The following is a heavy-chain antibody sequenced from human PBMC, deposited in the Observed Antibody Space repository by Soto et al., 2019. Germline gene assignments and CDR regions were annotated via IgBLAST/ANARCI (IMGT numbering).Heavy chain of an antibody. Sequence: GGSLRLSCAASGFTVSSNYMSWVRQAPGKGLEWVSVIYSGGSTYYADSVKGRFTISRDNSKNTLYLQMNSLRAEDTAVYYCARGYYDRSVYAFDIWGQGTMVTGSS. D-gene: IGHD3-22*01. CDR3: ARGYYDRSVYAFDI. V-gene: IGHV3-66*01. J-gene: IGHJ3*02. CDR1: GFTVSSNY. CDR2: IYSGGST.